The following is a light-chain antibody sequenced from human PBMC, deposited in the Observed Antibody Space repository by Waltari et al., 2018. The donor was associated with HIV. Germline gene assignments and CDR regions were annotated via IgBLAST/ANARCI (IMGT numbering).Light chain of an antibody. CDR3: QQANNFPHS. Sequence: DTQMTQSPSSVSASVGDRVTITCRASQSIGTSVAWYQQKPDRTPKLLSFEAARLQTGVPSMFSGSGSGTDLTLTITSLQTEDLATYYCQQANNFPHSFGQGT. V-gene: IGKV1-12*01. CDR2: EAA. J-gene: IGKJ2*03. CDR1: QSIGTS.